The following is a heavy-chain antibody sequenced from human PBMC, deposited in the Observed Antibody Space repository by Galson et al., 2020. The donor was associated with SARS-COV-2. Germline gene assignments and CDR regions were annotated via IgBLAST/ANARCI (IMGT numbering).Heavy chain of an antibody. CDR1: GFTFSSYA. Sequence: GGSLRLSCAASGFTFSSYAMHWVRQAPGKGLEGVAVISYDGSNKYYADSVKGRFTISRDNSKNTLYLQMNSLRAEDTAVYYCAGSTYYDFWSGYDNWFDPWGQGTLVTVSS. D-gene: IGHD3-3*01. V-gene: IGHV3-30-3*01. J-gene: IGHJ5*02. CDR3: AGSTYYDFWSGYDNWFDP. CDR2: ISYDGSNK.